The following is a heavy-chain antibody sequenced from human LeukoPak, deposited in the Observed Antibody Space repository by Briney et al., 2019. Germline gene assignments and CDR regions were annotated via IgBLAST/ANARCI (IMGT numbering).Heavy chain of an antibody. CDR3: ARDPGSGIQLWFFWY. Sequence: GGSLRLSCAASGFTFSSYSMNWVRPAPGKGLEWVSSISSSSIYIYYADSVKGRFTISRDNAKNSLYLQMNSLRAEDKAVYYCARDPGSGIQLWFFWYWGQGTLVTVSS. CDR1: GFTFSSYS. J-gene: IGHJ4*02. CDR2: ISSSSIYI. V-gene: IGHV3-21*01. D-gene: IGHD5-18*01.